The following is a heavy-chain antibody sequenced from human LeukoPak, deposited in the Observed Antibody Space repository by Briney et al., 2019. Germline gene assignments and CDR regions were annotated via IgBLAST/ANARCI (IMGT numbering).Heavy chain of an antibody. CDR1: GFTFSSYG. J-gene: IGHJ4*02. Sequence: GGSLRLSCAASGFTFSSYGMSWGRQAPGEGVGWGSAFSGSGGSSYYADSVKGRFTISRDNSKNTLYLQMNSLRAEDTAVYYCAKGSYYDSSGSYLDYWGQGTLVTVSS. CDR3: AKGSYYDSSGSYLDY. D-gene: IGHD3-22*01. V-gene: IGHV3-23*01. CDR2: FSGSGGSS.